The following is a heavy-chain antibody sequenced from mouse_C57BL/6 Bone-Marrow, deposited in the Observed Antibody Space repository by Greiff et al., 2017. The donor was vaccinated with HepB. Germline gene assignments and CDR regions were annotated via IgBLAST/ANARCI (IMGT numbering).Heavy chain of an antibody. J-gene: IGHJ2*01. CDR3: TPQYYYGSPPYYFDY. Sequence: EVQLQQSGAELVRPGASVKLSCTASGFNIKDDYMHWVKQRPEQGLEWIGWIDPENGDTEYASKFQGKATITADTSSNTAYLQLSSLTSEDTAVYYCTPQYYYGSPPYYFDYWGQGTTLTVSS. D-gene: IGHD1-1*01. V-gene: IGHV14-4*01. CDR1: GFNIKDDY. CDR2: IDPENGDT.